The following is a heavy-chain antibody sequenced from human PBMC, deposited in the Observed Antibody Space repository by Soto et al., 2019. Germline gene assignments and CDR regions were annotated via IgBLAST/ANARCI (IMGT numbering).Heavy chain of an antibody. J-gene: IGHJ4*02. CDR2: ISWNSGSI. CDR1: GFTFDDYA. V-gene: IGHV3-9*01. D-gene: IGHD6-19*01. Sequence: EVQLVESGGGLVQPGRSLRLSCAASGFTFDDYAMHWVRQAPGKGLEWVSGISWNSGSIGYADSVKGRFTISRDNAKNSLYLQMNSLRAEDTALYYCAKSVVALAGTTDYFDYWGQGTLVTVSS. CDR3: AKSVVALAGTTDYFDY.